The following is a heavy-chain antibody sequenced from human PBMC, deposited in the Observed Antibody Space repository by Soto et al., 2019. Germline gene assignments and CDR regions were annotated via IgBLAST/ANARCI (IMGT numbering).Heavy chain of an antibody. Sequence: SETLSLTCTVSGGSISSYYWSWIRQPPGKGLEWIGYIYYSGSTNYNPSLKSRVTISVDTSKNQFSLKLSSVTAADTAVYYCARGEGQQLVPWWFDPWGQGXLVTVYS. J-gene: IGHJ5*02. CDR2: IYYSGST. CDR3: ARGEGQQLVPWWFDP. D-gene: IGHD6-13*01. CDR1: GGSISSYY. V-gene: IGHV4-59*01.